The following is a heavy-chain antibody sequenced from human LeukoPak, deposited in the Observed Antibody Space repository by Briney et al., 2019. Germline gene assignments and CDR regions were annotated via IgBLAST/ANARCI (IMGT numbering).Heavy chain of an antibody. CDR2: IYYSGST. J-gene: IGHJ4*02. V-gene: IGHV4-39*07. D-gene: IGHD3-10*01. CDR1: GGSISSSSYY. Sequence: SETLSLTCTVSGGSISSSSYYWGWIRQPPGKGLEWIGSIYYSGSTYYNPSLKSRVTVSVDTSKNQFSLKLSSVTAADTAVYYCAQLYYGSGSPYFDYWGQGTLVTVSS. CDR3: AQLYYGSGSPYFDY.